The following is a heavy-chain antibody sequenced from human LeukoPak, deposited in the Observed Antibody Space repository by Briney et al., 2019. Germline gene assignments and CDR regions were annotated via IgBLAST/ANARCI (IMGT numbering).Heavy chain of an antibody. Sequence: ASVKVSCKASGYTFTSYDINWVRQATGQGLEWMGWMNPNSGNTGYAQKFQGRVTMTRDTSINTAYMELNRLKFDDTAVYYCAGGTMNLDSWGQGTLVTVSS. J-gene: IGHJ4*02. CDR2: MNPNSGNT. CDR3: AGGTMNLDS. D-gene: IGHD3-22*01. V-gene: IGHV1-8*01. CDR1: GYTFTSYD.